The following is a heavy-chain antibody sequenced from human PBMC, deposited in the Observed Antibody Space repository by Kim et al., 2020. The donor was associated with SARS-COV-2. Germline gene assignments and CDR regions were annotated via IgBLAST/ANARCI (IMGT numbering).Heavy chain of an antibody. Sequence: RFTISRDNAKNSLYLQMNSLRAEDTAVYYCARQKGCGGDCYPLRASMDVWGQGTTVTVSS. D-gene: IGHD2-21*02. V-gene: IGHV3-11*04. CDR3: ARQKGCGGDCYPLRASMDV. J-gene: IGHJ6*02.